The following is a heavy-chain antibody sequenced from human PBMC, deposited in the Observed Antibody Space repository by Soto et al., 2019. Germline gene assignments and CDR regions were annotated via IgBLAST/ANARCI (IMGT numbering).Heavy chain of an antibody. CDR3: ARVGLHVLVFDI. V-gene: IGHV4-30-2*01. CDR2: IYHSGST. J-gene: IGHJ3*02. CDR1: SSSINTGVYS. D-gene: IGHD5-12*01. Sequence: PSETLSLTCAVSSSSINTGVYSWSWIRQPPGKGLEWIGYIYHSGSTHYNPSLKSRVAISVDRSQNQFSLRLNSVTAADTAVYYFARVGLHVLVFDIRAQRTMV.